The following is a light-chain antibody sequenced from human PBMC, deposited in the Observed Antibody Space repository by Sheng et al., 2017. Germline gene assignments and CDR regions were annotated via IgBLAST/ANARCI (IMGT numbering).Light chain of an antibody. CDR2: GAS. CDR3: HQFNLWPWT. J-gene: IGKJ1*01. Sequence: DIVMTQSPATLSVSPGERVTLSCRASQSVGTHLCWYQQKLGQAPRLLIYGASTRATGVPARFSGSGSGTEFTLTISSLQSEDFAVYYCHQFNLWPWTFGQGTNGGCQT. CDR1: QSVGTH. V-gene: IGKV3-15*01.